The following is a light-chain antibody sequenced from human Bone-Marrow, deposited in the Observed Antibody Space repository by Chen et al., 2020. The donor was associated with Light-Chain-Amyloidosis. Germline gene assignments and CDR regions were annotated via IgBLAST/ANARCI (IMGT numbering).Light chain of an antibody. CDR2: DAS. Sequence: EIVLTQSPGTLSLSPGERATLSCRASPSLSSRYLAWYQQKLGQAPRLLIYDASSRATGIPDRFSGSWSGTDFTLTISRLEPEDFAVYYCQQYASSPWTFGQGTKVGMK. V-gene: IGKV3-20*01. J-gene: IGKJ1*01. CDR1: PSLSSRY. CDR3: QQYASSPWT.